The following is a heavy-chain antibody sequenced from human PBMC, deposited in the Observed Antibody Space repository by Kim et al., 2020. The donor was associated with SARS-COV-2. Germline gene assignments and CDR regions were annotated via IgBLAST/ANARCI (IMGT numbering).Heavy chain of an antibody. V-gene: IGHV4-30-2*05. D-gene: IGHD3-10*01. Sequence: NPSRKRRVTIAVDTSKSQFSLKLSSVTAADPAVYYCARVRKNMVRGVLDVWGQGTTVTVSS. CDR3: ARVRKNMVRGVLDV. J-gene: IGHJ6*02.